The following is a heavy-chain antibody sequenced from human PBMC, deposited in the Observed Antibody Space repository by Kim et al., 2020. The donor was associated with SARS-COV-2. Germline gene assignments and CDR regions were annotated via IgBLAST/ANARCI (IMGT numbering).Heavy chain of an antibody. CDR3: ARDQAWILRYCSSTSCFGGPWYFDL. Sequence: SETLSLTCTVSGGSISSGGYYWSWIRQHPGKGLEWIGYIYYSGSTYYNPSLKSRVTISVDTSKNQFSLKLSSVTAADTAVYYCARDQAWILRYCSSTSCFGGPWYFDLWGRGTLVTVSS. CDR2: IYYSGST. J-gene: IGHJ2*01. CDR1: GGSISSGGYY. V-gene: IGHV4-31*03. D-gene: IGHD2-2*01.